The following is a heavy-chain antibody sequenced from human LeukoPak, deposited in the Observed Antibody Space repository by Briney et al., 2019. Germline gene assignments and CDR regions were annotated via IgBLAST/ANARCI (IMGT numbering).Heavy chain of an antibody. CDR3: ARTYSGYSVDKSYFDY. CDR2: IIPILGIA. D-gene: IGHD5-12*01. J-gene: IGHJ4*02. CDR1: GGTFSSYA. Sequence: GASVKVSCKASGGTFSSYAISWVRQAPGQGLEWMGRIIPILGIANYAQKFQGRVTITADKSTSTAYMELSSLRSEDTAVYYCARTYSGYSVDKSYFDYWGQGTLVTVSS. V-gene: IGHV1-69*04.